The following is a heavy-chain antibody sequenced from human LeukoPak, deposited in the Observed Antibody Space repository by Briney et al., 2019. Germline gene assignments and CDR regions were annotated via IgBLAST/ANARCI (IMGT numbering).Heavy chain of an antibody. J-gene: IGHJ4*02. D-gene: IGHD4-11*01. V-gene: IGHV3-21*01. Sequence: GGSLRLYCAASGFTFSSYSMNWVRQAPGKGLEWVSSISSSSSYIYYADSVKGRFTISRDNAKNSLYLQMNSLRAEDTAVYYCARGETTADFDYWGQGTLVTVSS. CDR3: ARGETTADFDY. CDR2: ISSSSSYI. CDR1: GFTFSSYS.